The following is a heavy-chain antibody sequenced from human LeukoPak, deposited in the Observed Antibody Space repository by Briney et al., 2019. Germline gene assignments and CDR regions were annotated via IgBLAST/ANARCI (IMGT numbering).Heavy chain of an antibody. CDR1: GGSITSTTYY. CDR2: IYTSGIT. J-gene: IGHJ4*02. CDR3: VRERLGGSYYRPVEY. D-gene: IGHD1-26*01. V-gene: IGHV4-61*02. Sequence: SGTLSLTCTVSGGSITSTTYYWSWIRQPAGKGPEWIGRIYTSGITAYNPSLKSRVTISLDTSKNQFSLKLSSVSAEDTALYYCVRERLGGSYYRPVEYWGQGTLVTVSS.